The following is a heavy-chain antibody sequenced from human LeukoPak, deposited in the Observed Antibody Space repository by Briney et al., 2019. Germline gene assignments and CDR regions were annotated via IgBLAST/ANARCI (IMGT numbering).Heavy chain of an antibody. CDR3: ARGGYRSSWYYFDY. D-gene: IGHD6-13*01. CDR2: IYYSGST. CDR1: GGCISSYY. J-gene: IGHJ4*02. V-gene: IGHV4-59*01. Sequence: SETLSLTCTVSGGCISSYYWSWIRQPPGKGLEWIGSIYYSGSTNYNPSLKSRVTISVDTSKNQFSLKLSSVTAADTAVYYCARGGYRSSWYYFDYWGPGTRVTVSS.